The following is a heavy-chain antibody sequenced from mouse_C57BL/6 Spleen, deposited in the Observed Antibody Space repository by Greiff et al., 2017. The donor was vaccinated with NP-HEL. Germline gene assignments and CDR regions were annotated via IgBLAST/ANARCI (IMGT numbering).Heavy chain of an antibody. CDR2: IYPGSGST. CDR1: GYTFTSYW. J-gene: IGHJ3*01. CDR3: ASGYDYGAWFAY. D-gene: IGHD2-4*01. V-gene: IGHV1-55*01. Sequence: VQLQESGAELVKPGASVKMSCKASGYTFTSYWITWVKQRPGQGLEWIGDIYPGSGSTNYNEKFKSKATLTVDTSSSTAYMQLSSLTSEDSAVYYCASGYDYGAWFAYWGQGTLVTVSA.